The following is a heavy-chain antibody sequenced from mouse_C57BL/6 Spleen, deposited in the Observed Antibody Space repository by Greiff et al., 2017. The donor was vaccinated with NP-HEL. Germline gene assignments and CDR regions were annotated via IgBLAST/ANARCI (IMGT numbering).Heavy chain of an antibody. CDR1: GYTFTSYW. J-gene: IGHJ4*01. D-gene: IGHD1-1*01. CDR2: IHPNSGST. V-gene: IGHV1-64*01. CDR3: ARGGRLHYAMDY. Sequence: VQLQQPGAELVKPGASVKLSCKASGYTFTSYWMHWVKQRPGQGLEWIGMIHPNSGSTNYNEKFKSKATLTVDKSSSTAYMQLSSLTSEDSAVYYCARGGRLHYAMDYWGQGTSVTVSS.